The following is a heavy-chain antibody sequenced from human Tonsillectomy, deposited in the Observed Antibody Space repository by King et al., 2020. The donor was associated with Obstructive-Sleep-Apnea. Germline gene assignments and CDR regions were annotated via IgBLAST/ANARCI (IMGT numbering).Heavy chain of an antibody. D-gene: IGHD3-22*01. CDR3: ARRLIDLLDDSSGYQSTSNHVAFDI. Sequence: EVQLVESGAEVKKPGESLKISCKGSGDSFTSYWIGWVRQMPGKGLEWMGIIYPGDSDTRYSPSFQGQVTISADKSISTAYLQWSSLKASDTAMYYCARRLIDLLDDSSGYQSTSNHVAFDIWGQGTMVTVSS. V-gene: IGHV5-51*01. CDR2: IYPGDSDT. J-gene: IGHJ3*02. CDR1: GDSFTSYW.